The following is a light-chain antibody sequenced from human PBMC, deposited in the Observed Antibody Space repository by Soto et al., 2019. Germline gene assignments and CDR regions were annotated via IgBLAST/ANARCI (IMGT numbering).Light chain of an antibody. J-gene: IGLJ1*01. V-gene: IGLV2-11*01. CDR3: CSYAGSSTYV. Sequence: QSALAQPRSVSGSPGQSATISCTGTANDVGGHNYVSWYQQHPGEAPKLLIYDVTERPSGVPDRFSGSKSGNTASLTISGLQTEDEADYYCCSYAGSSTYVFGTGTKVTVL. CDR2: DVT. CDR1: ANDVGGHNY.